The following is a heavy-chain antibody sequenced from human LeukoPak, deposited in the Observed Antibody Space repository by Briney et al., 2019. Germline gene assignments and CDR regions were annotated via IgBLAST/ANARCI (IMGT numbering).Heavy chain of an antibody. CDR2: INPSGGST. J-gene: IGHJ4*02. CDR1: GYTFTSYY. V-gene: IGHV1-46*01. D-gene: IGHD3-3*01. CDR3: ARGGSITIFGVVPEPLDY. Sequence: GASVKVSCGASGYTFTSYYMHWVRQAPGQGLEWMGIINPSGGSTSYAQKFQGRVTMTRDTSTSTVYMELSSLRSEDTAVYYCARGGSITIFGVVPEPLDYWGQGTLVTVSS.